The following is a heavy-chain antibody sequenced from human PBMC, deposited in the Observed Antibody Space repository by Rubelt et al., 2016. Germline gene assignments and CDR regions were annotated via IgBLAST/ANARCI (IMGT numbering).Heavy chain of an antibody. CDR1: GGSISSYY. Sequence: QVQLQESGPGLVKPSETLSLTCTVSGGSISSYYWSWIRQPPGKGLEWIGYIYYTGSTEYNPSLKSRATISLDTCRNQFSLPLSSVTTADTAVYHWATMGRGKVDDWGPGTLVTVSS. CDR3: ATMGRGKVDD. CDR2: IYYTGST. J-gene: IGHJ4*02. V-gene: IGHV4-59*03. D-gene: IGHD3-10*01.